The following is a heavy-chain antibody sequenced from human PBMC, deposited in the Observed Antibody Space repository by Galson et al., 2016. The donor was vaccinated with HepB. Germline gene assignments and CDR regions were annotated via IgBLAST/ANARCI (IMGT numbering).Heavy chain of an antibody. D-gene: IGHD3-22*01. CDR2: ISRISTYM. J-gene: IGHJ4*02. CDR3: ARYSAPLDDGLDYYGFD. V-gene: IGHV3-21*06. CDR1: GFTFSKYS. Sequence: SLRLSCAASGFTFSKYSMNWVRQAPGKGLEWVSSISRISTYMNYADSVKGRFTISRDNAKNLIFLQMNSLRADDTAVYYCARYSAPLDDGLDYYGFDWGQGTLVTVSS.